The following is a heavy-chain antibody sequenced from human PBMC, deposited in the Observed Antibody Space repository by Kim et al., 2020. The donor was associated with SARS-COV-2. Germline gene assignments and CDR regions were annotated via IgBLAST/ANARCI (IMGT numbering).Heavy chain of an antibody. CDR3: ARVGGDYIFDP. V-gene: IGHV1-69*04. Sequence: SVKVSCKASGGTFSSYAISWVRQAPGQGLEWMGRIIPILGIANYAQKFQGRVTITADKSTSTAYMELSSLRSEDTAVYYCARVGGDYIFDPWGQGTLVTVSS. J-gene: IGHJ5*02. CDR2: IIPILGIA. D-gene: IGHD4-17*01. CDR1: GGTFSSYA.